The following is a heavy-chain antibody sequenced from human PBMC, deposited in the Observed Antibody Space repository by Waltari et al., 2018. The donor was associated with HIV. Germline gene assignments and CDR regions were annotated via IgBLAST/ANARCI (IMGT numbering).Heavy chain of an antibody. Sequence: QEHLVQSGAEVKQPGASVKVSCTASGNTFTGYYIHWVRQAPGQGLEWVGRINHNSGDTHYAQKFQGRVTMTRDTSISTGYMELHSLTSDDTGVYFCARVRGGGMDVWGQGP. J-gene: IGHJ6*02. CDR1: GNTFTGYY. D-gene: IGHD5-12*01. CDR2: INHNSGDT. V-gene: IGHV1-2*05. CDR3: ARVRGGGMDV.